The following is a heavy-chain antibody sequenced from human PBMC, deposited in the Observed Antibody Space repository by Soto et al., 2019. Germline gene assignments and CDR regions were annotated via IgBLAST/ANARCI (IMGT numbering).Heavy chain of an antibody. CDR1: GYTFTSYG. V-gene: IGHV1-18*01. J-gene: IGHJ6*03. CDR2: ITAYNGNT. Sequence: QVQLVQSGAEVRKPGASVKVSCKASGYTFTSYGISWVRQAPGRGLEWMGWITAYNGNTNYAQEPLVRVTMTTDTSTSTAAMELRSLRSDVTAVYYCARVEDDNLTAYTPAWSYSYMDVWGKGTTVTVSS. D-gene: IGHD3-9*01. CDR3: ARVEDDNLTAYTPAWSYSYMDV.